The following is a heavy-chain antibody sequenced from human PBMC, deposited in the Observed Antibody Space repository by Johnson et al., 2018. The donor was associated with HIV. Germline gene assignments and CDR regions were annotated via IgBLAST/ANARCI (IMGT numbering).Heavy chain of an antibody. CDR2: IFSVGDV. J-gene: IGHJ3*02. D-gene: IGHD1-7*01. V-gene: IGHV3-53*01. CDR1: GFTVSSNY. Sequence: VQLVESGGGLIQPGGSLRLSCAASGFTVSSNYMSWVRQAPGKGLEWVSVIFSVGDVYYADSVKGRFTISRDNTKNSLYLQMNNLRAEDTALYYCVWNYVAAFDIWGQGTMVTVSS. CDR3: VWNYVAAFDI.